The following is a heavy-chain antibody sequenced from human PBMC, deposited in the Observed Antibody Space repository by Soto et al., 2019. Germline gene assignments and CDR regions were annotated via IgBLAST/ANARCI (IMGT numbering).Heavy chain of an antibody. CDR2: INPSGGST. CDR1: GYTFTSYY. J-gene: IGHJ6*02. V-gene: IGHV1-46*01. CDR3: AREKATVTDYYYGMDV. Sequence: QVQLVQSGAEVKKPGASVKVSCKASGYTFTSYYMHWVRQAPGQGLEWMGIINPSGGSTSYAQKFQGRVTMTRDTSTSTVYMELSSLRSEDTAVYYCAREKATVTDYYYGMDVWGQGTTVTVSS. D-gene: IGHD4-4*01.